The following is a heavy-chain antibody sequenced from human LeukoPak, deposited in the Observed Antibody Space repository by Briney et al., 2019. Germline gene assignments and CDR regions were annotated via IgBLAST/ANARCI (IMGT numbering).Heavy chain of an antibody. CDR2: INHSGST. V-gene: IGHV4-34*01. D-gene: IGHD4-17*01. CDR3: AISTVTSPGYYYYYMDV. CDR1: GGSFSGYY. J-gene: IGHJ6*03. Sequence: SETLSLTCAVYGGSFSGYYWSWIRQPPGKGLEWIGEINHSGSTNYNPSLKSRVTISVDTSKNQFSLKLSSVTAADTAVYYCAISTVTSPGYYYYYMDVWGKGTTVTVSS.